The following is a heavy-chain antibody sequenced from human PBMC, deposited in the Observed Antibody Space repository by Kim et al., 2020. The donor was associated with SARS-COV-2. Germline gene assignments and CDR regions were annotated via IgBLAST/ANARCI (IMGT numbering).Heavy chain of an antibody. CDR3: AKDPPYCSSTSCPYLDY. J-gene: IGHJ4*02. D-gene: IGHD2-2*01. V-gene: IGHV3-30*18. CDR1: GFTFSSYG. Sequence: GGSLRLSCAASGFTFSSYGMHWVRQAPGKGLEWVAVISYDGSNKYYADSVKGRFTISRDNSKNTLYLQMNSLRAEDTAVYYCAKDPPYCSSTSCPYLDYWGQGTLVTVSS. CDR2: ISYDGSNK.